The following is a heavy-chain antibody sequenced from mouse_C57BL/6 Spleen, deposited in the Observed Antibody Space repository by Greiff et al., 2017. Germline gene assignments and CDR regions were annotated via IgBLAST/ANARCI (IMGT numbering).Heavy chain of an antibody. D-gene: IGHD2-5*01. CDR3: ASRYYSNYPWDY. V-gene: IGHV1-55*01. CDR2: IYPGSGST. Sequence: QVQLKQPGAELVKPGASVKMSCKASGYTFTSYWITWVKQRPGQGLEWIGDIYPGSGSTNYNEKFKSKATLTVDTSSSTAYMQLSSLTSEDSAVYYCASRYYSNYPWDYWGQGTSVTVSS. J-gene: IGHJ4*01. CDR1: GYTFTSYW.